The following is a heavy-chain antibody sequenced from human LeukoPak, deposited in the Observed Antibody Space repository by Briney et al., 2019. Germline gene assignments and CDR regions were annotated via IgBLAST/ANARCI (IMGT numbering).Heavy chain of an antibody. CDR2: MYYSGST. V-gene: IGHV4-59*12. J-gene: IGHJ4*02. D-gene: IGHD2-2*02. CDR1: GGSISSYH. CDR3: ARGRIRYIPFDY. Sequence: SETLSLTCTVSGGSISSYHWSWIRQPPGKGLEWIGNMYYSGSTNYNPSLRSRVTISVDTSKNQFSLKLSSVTAADTAVYYCARGRIRYIPFDYWGQGTLVTVSS.